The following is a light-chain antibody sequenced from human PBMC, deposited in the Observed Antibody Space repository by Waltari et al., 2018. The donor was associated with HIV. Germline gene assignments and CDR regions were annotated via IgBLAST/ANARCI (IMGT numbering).Light chain of an antibody. CDR3: QQFFSAPLT. CDR2: WAS. V-gene: IGKV4-1*01. J-gene: IGKJ4*01. CDR1: HNILYNSNKKNY. Sequence: DIVMTQSPESLAVSLGERATINCKSSHNILYNSNKKNYLAWYQQKPGQPPRLLFSWASTRQSGVPDRFSGGGSGTDFTLIINKLQPEDVALYFCQQFFSAPLTFGGGTKVEI.